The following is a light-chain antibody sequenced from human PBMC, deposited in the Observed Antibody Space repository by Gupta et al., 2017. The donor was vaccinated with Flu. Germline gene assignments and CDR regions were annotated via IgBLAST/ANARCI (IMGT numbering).Light chain of an antibody. CDR1: ALPKQY. Sequence: SSELTQPPSVSVSPGQTARITCSGDALPKQYDYWYQQKPVTAPVLGIYKDSERPSGIPGRFAASSSGTTATFNISGVQAEDDAYYYSHTEDSSDTRVFGGGTKLTVL. CDR2: KDS. J-gene: IGLJ3*02. CDR3: HTEDSSDTRV. V-gene: IGLV3-25*03.